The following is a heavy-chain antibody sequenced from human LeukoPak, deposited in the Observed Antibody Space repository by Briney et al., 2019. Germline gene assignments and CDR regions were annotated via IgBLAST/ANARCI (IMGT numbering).Heavy chain of an antibody. CDR1: GFTFSSYW. J-gene: IGHJ4*02. CDR2: INHNGNVN. D-gene: IGHD6-6*01. CDR3: AREIRGYSSSSMDY. V-gene: IGHV3-7*01. Sequence: GGSLRLSCAASGFTFSSYWMNWARQAPGKGLEWVASINHNGNVNYYVDSVKGRFTISRDNAKNSLYLQMNSLRAEDTAVYYCAREIRGYSSSSMDYWGQGTLVTVSS.